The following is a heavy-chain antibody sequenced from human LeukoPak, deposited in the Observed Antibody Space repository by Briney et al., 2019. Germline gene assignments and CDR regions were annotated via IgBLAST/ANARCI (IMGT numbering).Heavy chain of an antibody. Sequence: ASVTVSCKASGYTFTTSGISWVRQAPGQGLEWMGWISAYNGNTKYVQKFQGRVTTTTDTSTSTAYMELRSLRSDDTAVYYCARVRAVAGPFDYWGQGTLVTVSS. CDR2: ISAYNGNT. CDR3: ARVRAVAGPFDY. J-gene: IGHJ4*02. D-gene: IGHD6-19*01. V-gene: IGHV1-18*01. CDR1: GYTFTTSG.